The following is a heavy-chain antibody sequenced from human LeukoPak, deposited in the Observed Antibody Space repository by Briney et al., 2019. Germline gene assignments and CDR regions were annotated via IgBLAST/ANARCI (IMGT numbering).Heavy chain of an antibody. V-gene: IGHV3-30*04. CDR1: GFTFSTYP. CDR3: ARDQTSRAADYYFDY. Sequence: GGSLRLSCAASGFTFSTYPMHWVRQAPGKGLEWVSVISYDGRDKHPADSVKGRFTISRDNSKNTLYLQMNSLSTEDTAVYYCARDQTSRAADYYFDYWGQGTLVTVSS. D-gene: IGHD6-13*01. CDR2: ISYDGRDK. J-gene: IGHJ4*02.